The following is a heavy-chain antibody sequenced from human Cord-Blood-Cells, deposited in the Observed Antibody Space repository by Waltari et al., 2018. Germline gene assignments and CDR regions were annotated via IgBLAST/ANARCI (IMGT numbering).Heavy chain of an antibody. D-gene: IGHD3-3*01. CDR3: AKERGRFSYAFDI. CDR2: IRYDGSNK. J-gene: IGHJ3*02. Sequence: QVQLVESGGGVVQPGGSLRLSCAASGFTFSSSGMHWVRQAPGKGLEWVAFIRYDGSNKYYADSVKGRFTISRDNSKNTLYLQMNSLRAEDTAVYYCAKERGRFSYAFDIWGQGTMVTVSS. CDR1: GFTFSSSG. V-gene: IGHV3-30*02.